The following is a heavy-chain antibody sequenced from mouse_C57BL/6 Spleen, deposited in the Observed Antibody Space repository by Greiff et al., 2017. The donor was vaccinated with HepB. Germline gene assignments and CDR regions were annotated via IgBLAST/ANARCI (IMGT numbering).Heavy chain of an antibody. Sequence: ESGPGLVKPSQSLSLTCSVTGYSITSGYYWNWIRQFPGNKLEWMGYISYDGSNNYNPSLKNRISITRDTSKNQFFLKLNSVTTEDTATYYCARDVLRSEGFAYWGQGTLVTVSA. CDR3: ARDVLRSEGFAY. D-gene: IGHD1-1*01. V-gene: IGHV3-6*01. CDR1: GYSITSGYY. J-gene: IGHJ3*01. CDR2: ISYDGSN.